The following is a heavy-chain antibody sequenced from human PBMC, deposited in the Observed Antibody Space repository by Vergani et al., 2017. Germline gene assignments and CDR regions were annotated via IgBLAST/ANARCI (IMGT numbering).Heavy chain of an antibody. V-gene: IGHV4-4*02. D-gene: IGHD6-13*01. CDR1: GGSISSSNW. CDR2: IYHSGST. Sequence: QVQLQESGPGLVKPSGTLSLTCAVSGGSISSSNWWRWVRQPPGKGLEWIGEIYHSGSTNYNPSLKSRVTIAVDKSKNQFSLKLSAVTAADTAVYDCARAPRAAAGTFHAFDIWGQGTMVTVSS. CDR3: ARAPRAAAGTFHAFDI. J-gene: IGHJ3*02.